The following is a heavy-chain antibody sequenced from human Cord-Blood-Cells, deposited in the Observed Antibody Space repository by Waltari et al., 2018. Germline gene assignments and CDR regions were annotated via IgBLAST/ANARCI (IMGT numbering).Heavy chain of an antibody. Sequence: QVQLVQSGAAVKKPGASVKVSCKASGYTFTGYFMHWVRQAPGQGLEWMGRINPNSGGTNYAQKFQGRVTMTRDTSISTAYMELSRLRSDDTAVYYCASGGPYSGSYFAFDIWGQGTMVTVSS. D-gene: IGHD1-26*01. CDR2: INPNSGGT. V-gene: IGHV1-2*06. CDR1: GYTFTGYF. CDR3: ASGGPYSGSYFAFDI. J-gene: IGHJ3*02.